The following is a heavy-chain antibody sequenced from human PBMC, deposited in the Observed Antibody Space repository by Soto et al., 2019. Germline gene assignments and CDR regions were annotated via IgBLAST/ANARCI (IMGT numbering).Heavy chain of an antibody. D-gene: IGHD6-19*01. J-gene: IGHJ6*02. Sequence: SETLSLTCTVSGGSISSYYWSWIRQPPGKGLEWIGYIYYSGSTNYNPSLKSRVTISVDTSKNQFSLKLSSVTAADTAVYYCASTPDSSGWYWDPKDYGMDVWGQGTTVTVSS. CDR3: ASTPDSSGWYWDPKDYGMDV. CDR1: GGSISSYY. V-gene: IGHV4-59*01. CDR2: IYYSGST.